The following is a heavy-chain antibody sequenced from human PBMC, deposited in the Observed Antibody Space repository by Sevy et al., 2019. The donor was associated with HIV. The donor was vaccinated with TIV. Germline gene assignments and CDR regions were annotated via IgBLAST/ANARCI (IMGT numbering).Heavy chain of an antibody. J-gene: IGHJ6*02. CDR1: GFTFRNFG. D-gene: IGHD3-10*01. CDR2: VSYDGSSK. V-gene: IGHV3-30*03. Sequence: QLGGSLRLSCVGSGFTFRNFGVHWLRQAPGKGLEWLSVVSYDGSSKYYVDSVKGRFIVSRDNSKNTLYLQMNSLRTEDTAVYYCARGGSGDYYYYGVDVWGQGTTVTVSS. CDR3: ARGGSGDYYYYGVDV.